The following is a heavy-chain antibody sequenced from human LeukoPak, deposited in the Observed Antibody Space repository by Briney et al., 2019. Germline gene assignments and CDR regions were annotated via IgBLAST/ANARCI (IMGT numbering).Heavy chain of an antibody. Sequence: GGSLRLSCAASGFTFSSYAMHWVRQAPGKGLEWVAVISYEGSNKYYADSVKGRFTISRDNSKNTLYLQMNSLRAEDTAVYSCAREYYDFWSGYYGPLDYWGQGTLVTVSS. CDR1: GFTFSSYA. V-gene: IGHV3-30-3*01. D-gene: IGHD3-3*01. CDR3: AREYYDFWSGYYGPLDY. CDR2: ISYEGSNK. J-gene: IGHJ4*02.